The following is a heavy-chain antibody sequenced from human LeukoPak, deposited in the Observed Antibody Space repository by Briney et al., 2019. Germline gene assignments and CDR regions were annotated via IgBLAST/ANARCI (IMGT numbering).Heavy chain of an antibody. CDR3: AKAWGDTYYYGSGSYMAPFDY. CDR2: ISYDGSNK. J-gene: IGHJ4*02. Sequence: HPGRSLRLSCAASGFTFSSYGMHWVRQAPGKGLEWVAVISYDGSNKYYADSVKGRFTISRDNSKNTLYLQMNSLRAEDTAVYYCAKAWGDTYYYGSGSYMAPFDYWGQGTLVTVSS. D-gene: IGHD3-10*01. CDR1: GFTFSSYG. V-gene: IGHV3-30*18.